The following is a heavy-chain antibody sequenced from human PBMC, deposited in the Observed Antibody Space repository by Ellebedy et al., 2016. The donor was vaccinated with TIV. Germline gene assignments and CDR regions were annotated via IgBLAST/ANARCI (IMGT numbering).Heavy chain of an antibody. CDR1: GGSFSGYY. V-gene: IGHV4-34*01. J-gene: IGHJ4*02. D-gene: IGHD4-17*01. Sequence: MPSETLSLTCAVSGGSFSGYYWTRIRQPPGKGLEWIGEINHRGNTNYNPSLTGRLSISVDTSKNQFSRNLSSVTAADTAMYYCGREKDDYGNYRGYWGQGTLVNVSS. CDR3: GREKDDYGNYRGY. CDR2: INHRGNT.